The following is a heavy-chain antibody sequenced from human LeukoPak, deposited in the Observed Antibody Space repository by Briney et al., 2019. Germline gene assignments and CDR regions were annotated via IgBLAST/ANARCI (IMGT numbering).Heavy chain of an antibody. Sequence: SETLSLTCTVSGGSMFSYYWNWIRQPPGKGLEWIGYIYSSGITNYSPSLRSRGTISVATSRNQFSLRLTSVTAADTAVYYCARRAYYDSSGYHPTSGYFDLWGRGTLVTVSS. CDR3: ARRAYYDSSGYHPTSGYFDL. CDR1: GGSMFSYY. V-gene: IGHV4-4*08. J-gene: IGHJ2*01. CDR2: IYSSGIT. D-gene: IGHD3-22*01.